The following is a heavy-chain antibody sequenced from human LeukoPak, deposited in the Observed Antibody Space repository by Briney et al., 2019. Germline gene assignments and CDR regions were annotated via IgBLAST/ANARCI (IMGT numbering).Heavy chain of an antibody. CDR3: AKKGLRFLEWLDSDAFDI. Sequence: GGSLRLSCAASGFTFSSYGMHWVRQAPGKGLEWVAFIRYDGSNKYYADSVKGRFTISRDNSKNTLYLQMNSLRAEDTAVYYCAKKGLRFLEWLDSDAFDIWGQGTMVIVSS. CDR2: IRYDGSNK. J-gene: IGHJ3*02. D-gene: IGHD3-3*01. V-gene: IGHV3-30*02. CDR1: GFTFSSYG.